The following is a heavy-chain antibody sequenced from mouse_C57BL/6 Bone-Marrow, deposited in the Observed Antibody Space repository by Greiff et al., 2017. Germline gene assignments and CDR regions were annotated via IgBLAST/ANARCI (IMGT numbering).Heavy chain of an antibody. CDR2: IYPGSGST. CDR1: GYTFTSYW. V-gene: IGHV1-55*01. D-gene: IGHD2-10*01. J-gene: IGHJ3*01. Sequence: QVQLQQPGAELVKPGASVKMSCKASGYTFTSYWITWVKQRPGQGLEWIGDIYPGSGSTNYNEKFKSKATLTVDTSSSTAYMQLSSLTSEYSAVYYCARESYYPWVADWGQGTLVTVSA. CDR3: ARESYYPWVAD.